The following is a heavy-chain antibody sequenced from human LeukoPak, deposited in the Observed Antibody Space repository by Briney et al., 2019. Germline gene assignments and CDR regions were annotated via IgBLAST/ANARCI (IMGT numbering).Heavy chain of an antibody. Sequence: PSETLSLTCTVSGDSISSGGYYWSWIRQHPGKGLEWIGYIYYSGRTFHNPSLKSRLTISVDTSKTQFSLKLTSATAADTAVYFCARLRAASGSFDYWGQGTLVTVSS. CDR3: ARLRAASGSFDY. V-gene: IGHV4-31*03. CDR1: GDSISSGGYY. D-gene: IGHD6-13*01. CDR2: IYYSGRT. J-gene: IGHJ4*02.